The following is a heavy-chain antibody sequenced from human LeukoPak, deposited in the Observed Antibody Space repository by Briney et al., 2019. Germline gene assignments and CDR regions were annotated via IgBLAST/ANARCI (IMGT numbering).Heavy chain of an antibody. J-gene: IGHJ5*01. CDR1: GYTFTSYG. Sequence: GASVKVSCKASGYTFTSYGISWVRQAPGQGLEWMGWINPDSGSTNYAQKFQGMVTMTRDTSITTAFMELNSLRSDDTAVYYCARGVRLNQRFDSWGQGTLVTVSS. D-gene: IGHD2-2*01. V-gene: IGHV1-2*02. CDR3: ARGVRLNQRFDS. CDR2: INPDSGST.